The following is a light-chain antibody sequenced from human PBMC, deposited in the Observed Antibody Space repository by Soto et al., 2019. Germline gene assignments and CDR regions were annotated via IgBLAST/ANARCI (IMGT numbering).Light chain of an antibody. CDR1: SGSIASNY. Sequence: NFMLTQPHSVSESPGKTVTISCTRSSGSIASNYVQWYQQRPGSASTTVIYENHQRPSGVPDRFSGSIDSSSNFASLTISGLKTEDEADYYCQSYDSSPWVFGGGTKLTVL. J-gene: IGLJ3*02. CDR3: QSYDSSPWV. CDR2: ENH. V-gene: IGLV6-57*03.